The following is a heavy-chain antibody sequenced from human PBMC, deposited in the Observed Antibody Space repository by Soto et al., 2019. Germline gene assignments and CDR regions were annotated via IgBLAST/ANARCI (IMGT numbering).Heavy chain of an antibody. D-gene: IGHD4-17*01. CDR3: AREHDYGDYGDY. V-gene: IGHV3-33*01. J-gene: IGHJ4*02. CDR1: GFTFSSYG. CDR2: IWYDGSNK. Sequence: QVQVVESGGGVVQPGRSLRLSCAASGFTFSSYGMHWVRQAPGKGLEWVAVIWYDGSNKYYADSVKGRFTISRDNSKNTLYLQVNSLRAEDTAVYYCAREHDYGDYGDYWGQGTLVTVSS.